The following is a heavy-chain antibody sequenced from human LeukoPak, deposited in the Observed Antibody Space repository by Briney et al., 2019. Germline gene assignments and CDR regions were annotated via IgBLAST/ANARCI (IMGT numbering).Heavy chain of an antibody. CDR2: IHYTSSP. J-gene: IGHJ4*02. D-gene: IGHD5-24*01. CDR1: GGSMNNYY. V-gene: IGHV4-59*01. Sequence: KPSETLSLTCAVSGGSMNNYYWSWIRQSPGKGLEWIAFIHYTSSPHYSSSLKSRVTESVDRSKNQFSLRLSTVTSSDTAVYYCAINYIEPPHYFDLWGQGILVTVAS. CDR3: AINYIEPPHYFDL.